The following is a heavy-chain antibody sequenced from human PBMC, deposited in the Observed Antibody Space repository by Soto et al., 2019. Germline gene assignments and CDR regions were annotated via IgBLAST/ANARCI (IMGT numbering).Heavy chain of an antibody. D-gene: IGHD6-6*01. CDR3: ASPSSIAARPFYYYYGMDV. J-gene: IGHJ6*02. CDR2: IIPIFGTA. V-gene: IGHV1-69*01. Sequence: QVQLVQSGAEVKKPGSSVKVSCKASGGTFSSYAISWVRQAPGQGLEWMGGIIPIFGTANYAQKFQGRVTITADESTRTAYMELSSLRSEDTAVYYCASPSSIAARPFYYYYGMDVWGQGTTVTVSS. CDR1: GGTFSSYA.